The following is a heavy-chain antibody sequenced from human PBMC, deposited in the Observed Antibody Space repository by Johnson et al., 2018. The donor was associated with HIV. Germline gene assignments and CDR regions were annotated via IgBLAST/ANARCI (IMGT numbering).Heavy chain of an antibody. CDR1: GFTFGDYA. Sequence: VQLVESRGGLVQPGRSLRLSCTASGFTFGDYAMSWFRQAPGKGLEWVGFIRSKAYGGTTEYAASVRGRFTISRDDSKNSLYLQMNSLKTEDTAVYYCARRGDFGAYYPFDFWGQGTMVTVSS. D-gene: IGHD4/OR15-4a*01. V-gene: IGHV3-49*03. J-gene: IGHJ3*01. CDR2: IRSKAYGGTT. CDR3: ARRGDFGAYYPFDF.